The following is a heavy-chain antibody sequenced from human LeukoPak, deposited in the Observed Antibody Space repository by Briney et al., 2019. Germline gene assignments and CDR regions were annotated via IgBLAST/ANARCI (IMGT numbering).Heavy chain of an antibody. Sequence: ASVKVSCKASGYTFTSYGISWVRQAPGQGLEWMGWISAYNGNTNYAQKLQGRVTMTTDTSTSTAYMELSSLRSEDTAVYYCAITGSSWDYGMDVWGQGTTVTVSS. J-gene: IGHJ6*02. V-gene: IGHV1-18*01. D-gene: IGHD6-13*01. CDR2: ISAYNGNT. CDR3: AITGSSWDYGMDV. CDR1: GYTFTSYG.